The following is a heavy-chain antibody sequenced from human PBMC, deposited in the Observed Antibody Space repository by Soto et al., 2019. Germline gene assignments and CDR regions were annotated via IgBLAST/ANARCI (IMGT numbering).Heavy chain of an antibody. CDR3: ARESREYYFDY. CDR1: GGSISSGGYY. Sequence: TLSLTCTVSGGSISSGGYYWSWIRQHPGKGLEWIGYIYYSGSTYYSPSLKSRVTISVDTSKNQFSLKLSSVTAADTAVYYCARESREYYFDYWGQGTLVTVSS. CDR2: IYYSGST. V-gene: IGHV4-31*03. J-gene: IGHJ4*02. D-gene: IGHD6-13*01.